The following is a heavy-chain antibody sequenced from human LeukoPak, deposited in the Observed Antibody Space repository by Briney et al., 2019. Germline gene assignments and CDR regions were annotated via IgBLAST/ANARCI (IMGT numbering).Heavy chain of an antibody. V-gene: IGHV3-66*01. J-gene: IGHJ6*03. CDR3: ARDITVTTYYYYYMDV. Sequence: GGSLRLSCAASKFTVSSKYMSWVRQAPGKGLEWVSVIYSGGSTHYADSVKGRFTISRDNSKNTLYLQMNSLRAEDTAVYYCARDITVTTYYYYYMDVWGKGTTVTVSS. CDR1: KFTVSSKY. D-gene: IGHD4-17*01. CDR2: IYSGGST.